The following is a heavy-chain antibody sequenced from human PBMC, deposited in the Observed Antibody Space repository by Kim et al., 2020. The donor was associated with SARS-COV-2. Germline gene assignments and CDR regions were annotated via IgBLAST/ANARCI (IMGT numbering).Heavy chain of an antibody. J-gene: IGHJ3*02. Sequence: SLKSRVTIPGDTSKSQFSLKLSSVTAADTAVYYCASFYYGSGSFIHAFDIWGQGTMVTVSS. V-gene: IGHV4-34*01. D-gene: IGHD3-10*01. CDR3: ASFYYGSGSFIHAFDI.